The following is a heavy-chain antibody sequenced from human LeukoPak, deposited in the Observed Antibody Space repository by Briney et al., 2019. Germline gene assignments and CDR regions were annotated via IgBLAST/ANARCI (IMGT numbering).Heavy chain of an antibody. CDR2: IYYSGST. D-gene: IGHD3-22*01. V-gene: IGHV4-59*01. Sequence: PSETLSLTCTVSGGSISSYYWSWIRQPPGKGLEWIGYIYYSGSTNYNPSLKSRVTISVDTSKNQFSLKLSSVTAADTAVYYCARGPTYYYDSGGYYADYWGQGTLVTVSS. CDR3: ARGPTYYYDSGGYYADY. CDR1: GGSISSYY. J-gene: IGHJ4*02.